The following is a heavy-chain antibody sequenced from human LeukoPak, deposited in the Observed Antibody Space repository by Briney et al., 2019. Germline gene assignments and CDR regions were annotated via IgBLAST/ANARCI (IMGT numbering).Heavy chain of an antibody. V-gene: IGHV4-34*01. D-gene: IGHD3-22*01. Sequence: SETLSLTCAVYGGSFSGYYWSWIRQPPGKGLEWIGEINHSGSTNYNPSLKSRVTMSVDTSKNQFSLKLSSVTAADTAVYYCASITMIAMDVWGKGTTVTVSS. CDR3: ASITMIAMDV. CDR2: INHSGST. CDR1: GGSFSGYY. J-gene: IGHJ6*03.